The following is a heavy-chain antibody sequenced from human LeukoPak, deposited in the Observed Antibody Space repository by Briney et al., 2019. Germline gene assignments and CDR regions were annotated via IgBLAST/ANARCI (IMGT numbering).Heavy chain of an antibody. CDR1: GGTFSSYA. J-gene: IGHJ5*02. V-gene: IGHV1-69*05. D-gene: IGHD2-2*01. CDR3: ARGSRTSENWFDP. Sequence: GASVKVSCKASGGTFSSYAISWVRQAPGQGLEWMGGIIPIFGTANYAQKFQGKVTITTDESTSSAYMELSSLRSEDTAVYYCARGSRTSENWFDPWGQGTLVTVSS. CDR2: IIPIFGTA.